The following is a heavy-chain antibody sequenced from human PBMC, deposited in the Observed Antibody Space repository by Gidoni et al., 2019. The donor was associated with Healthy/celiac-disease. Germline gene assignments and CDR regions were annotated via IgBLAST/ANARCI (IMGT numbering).Heavy chain of an antibody. V-gene: IGHV3-23*01. D-gene: IGHD3-3*01. Sequence: EVQLLESGGGLVQPGGSLRLSCAASGFTFSSAAISWVRQAPGKGLEWVSVISGSGGSTYYADSVKGRFTISRDNSKNTLYLQMNSLRAEDTAVYYCAKFGNDFWRAPGRGDAFDIWGQGTMVTVSS. CDR1: GFTFSSAA. CDR3: AKFGNDFWRAPGRGDAFDI. CDR2: ISGSGGST. J-gene: IGHJ3*02.